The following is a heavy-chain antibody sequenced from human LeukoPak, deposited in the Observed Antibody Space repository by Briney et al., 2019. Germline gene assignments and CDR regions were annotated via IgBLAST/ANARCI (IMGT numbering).Heavy chain of an antibody. D-gene: IGHD3-3*01. V-gene: IGHV4-4*07. CDR1: GGSISSYY. J-gene: IGHJ5*02. CDR2: IYTSGST. CDR3: ARDQYYDFWSGYYPAWFDP. Sequence: PSETLSLTCTVSGGSISSYYWSWIRQPAGKGLEWIGRIYTSGSTNYNPSLKSRVTTSVDTSKNQFSLKLSSVTPADTAVYYCARDQYYDFWSGYYPAWFDPWGQGTLVTVSS.